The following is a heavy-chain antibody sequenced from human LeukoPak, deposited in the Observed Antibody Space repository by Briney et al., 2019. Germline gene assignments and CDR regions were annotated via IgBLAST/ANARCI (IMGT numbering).Heavy chain of an antibody. CDR2: IYYSGST. CDR1: GGSISSYY. CDR3: ARRGPYGVASYFDY. Sequence: PSETLSLTCTVSGGSISSYYWSWIRQPPGKGLEGIGYIYYSGSTNYNPSLKSRVTISVDTSKNQFSLKLSSVTAADTAVYYCARRGPYGVASYFDYWGQGTLVTVSS. D-gene: IGHD3-3*01. J-gene: IGHJ4*02. V-gene: IGHV4-59*08.